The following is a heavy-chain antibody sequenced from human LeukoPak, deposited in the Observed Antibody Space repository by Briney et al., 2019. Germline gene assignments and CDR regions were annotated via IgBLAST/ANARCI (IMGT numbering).Heavy chain of an antibody. CDR3: AREERWFGGEFDP. CDR1: GGSISSGSYY. J-gene: IGHJ5*02. CDR2: IYTSGST. Sequence: PSETLSLTCAVSGGSISSGSYYWSWIRQPAGKGLEWIGRIYTSGSTNYNPSLMNRVTMSIDTSKNQFSLKLTSATAADTAVYYCAREERWFGGEFDPWGQGTLVTVSS. V-gene: IGHV4-61*02. D-gene: IGHD3-10*01.